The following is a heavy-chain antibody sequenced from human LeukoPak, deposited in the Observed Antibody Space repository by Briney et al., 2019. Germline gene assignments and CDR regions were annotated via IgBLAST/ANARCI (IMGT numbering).Heavy chain of an antibody. CDR1: GGSISRYY. D-gene: IGHD6-19*01. Sequence: PSETLSVTCTVSGGSISRYYWNWIRQPPGKGLEWIGYIHSSGSTKYNPSLKSRVAISVDTSKNQFSLKLSSVTAADRAVYYCARWYSSGWAFDYWGQGTLVTVSS. CDR2: IHSSGST. CDR3: ARWYSSGWAFDY. V-gene: IGHV4-59*08. J-gene: IGHJ4*02.